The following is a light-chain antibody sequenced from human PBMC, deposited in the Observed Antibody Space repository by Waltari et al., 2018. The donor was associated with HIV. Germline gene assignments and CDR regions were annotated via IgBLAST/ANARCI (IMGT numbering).Light chain of an antibody. V-gene: IGLV10-54*01. CDR2: RKN. CDR3: SAWDSSLNAWV. Sequence: QAGLTQPPSVSKGLRQTATLTCTGNSNNVGFQGAAWLQQHQGHPPKLLSYRKNNRPSGISERLSASRSGNTASLTITGLQPEDEADYYCSAWDSSLNAWVFGGGTKLTVL. J-gene: IGLJ3*02. CDR1: SNNVGFQG.